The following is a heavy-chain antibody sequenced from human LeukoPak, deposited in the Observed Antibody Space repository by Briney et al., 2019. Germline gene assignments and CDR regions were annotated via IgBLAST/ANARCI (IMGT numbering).Heavy chain of an antibody. Sequence: PGGSLRLFCAASAFTFSSYAMSWVRQAPGKGLEWVSAISGSGGSTYYADSVKGPFTISRDNSKTTLYLQMNSLRAEDTAVYYCAKDIVLMVYASYFDYWGQGTLVTVSS. V-gene: IGHV3-23*01. CDR2: ISGSGGST. CDR1: AFTFSSYA. J-gene: IGHJ4*02. CDR3: AKDIVLMVYASYFDY. D-gene: IGHD2-8*01.